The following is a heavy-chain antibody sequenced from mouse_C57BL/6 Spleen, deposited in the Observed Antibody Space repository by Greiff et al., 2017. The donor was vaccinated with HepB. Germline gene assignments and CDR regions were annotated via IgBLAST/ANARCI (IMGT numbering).Heavy chain of an antibody. J-gene: IGHJ4*01. CDR3: ASNYYGSSHYAMDY. Sequence: EVKLLESGPGLVKPSQSLSLTCSVTGYSITSGYYWNWIRQFPGNKLEWMGYISYDGSNNYNPSLKNRISITRDTSKNQFFLKLNSVTTEDTATYYCASNYYGSSHYAMDYWGQGTSVTVSS. D-gene: IGHD1-1*01. V-gene: IGHV3-6*01. CDR2: ISYDGSN. CDR1: GYSITSGYY.